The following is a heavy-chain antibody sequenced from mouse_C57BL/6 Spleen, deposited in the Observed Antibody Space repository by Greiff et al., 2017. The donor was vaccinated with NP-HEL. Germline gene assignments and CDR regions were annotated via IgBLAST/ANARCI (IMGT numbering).Heavy chain of an antibody. Sequence: QVQLQQPGAELVKPGASVKMSCKASGYTFTSYWITWVKQRPGQGLEWIGDIYPGSGSTNYNEKFKSKATLTVDTSSSTAYMQLSSLTSEDSAVYYCARVGYYSSVFDYWGQGTTLTVSS. CDR2: IYPGSGST. V-gene: IGHV1-55*01. D-gene: IGHD2-5*01. J-gene: IGHJ2*01. CDR3: ARVGYYSSVFDY. CDR1: GYTFTSYW.